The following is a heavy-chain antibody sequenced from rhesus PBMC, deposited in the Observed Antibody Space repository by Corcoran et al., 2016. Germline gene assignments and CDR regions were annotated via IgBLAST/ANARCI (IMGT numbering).Heavy chain of an antibody. J-gene: IGHJ2*01. CDR3: ARAVYWYFDL. CDR1: GYSISSAYG. CDR2: IVGGTGST. V-gene: IGHV4-127*01. Sequence: QVHLQESGPGLVKPSETLSLTCAVSGYSISSAYGWDWIRQPPGKGLEWIGQIVGGTGSTYYHPSLKGRVTVSKDTSKNQFSLKLRSLTAADTAVYYCARAVYWYFDLWGPGSPITISS.